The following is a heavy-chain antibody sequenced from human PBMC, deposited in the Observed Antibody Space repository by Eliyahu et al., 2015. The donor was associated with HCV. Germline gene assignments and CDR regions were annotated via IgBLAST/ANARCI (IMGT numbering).Heavy chain of an antibody. CDR2: IYYSGST. D-gene: IGHD2-2*01. J-gene: IGHJ4*02. Sequence: QVQLQESGPGLVKPSQTXSLXCTVSGGSISSGXYYWSWIRQPPGKGLEWIGYIYYSGSTYYNPSLKSRVTISVDTSKNQFSLKLSSVTAADTAVYYCARDRMYCSSTSCYAVYFDYWGQGTLVTVSS. CDR1: GGSISSGXYY. CDR3: ARDRMYCSSTSCYAVYFDY. V-gene: IGHV4-30-4*08.